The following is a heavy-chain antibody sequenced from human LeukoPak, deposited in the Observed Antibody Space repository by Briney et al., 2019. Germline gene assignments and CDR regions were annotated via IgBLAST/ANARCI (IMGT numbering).Heavy chain of an antibody. V-gene: IGHV4-59*01. CDR3: ARLTGYSSESWFDP. CDR2: IYYSGDT. D-gene: IGHD3-9*01. CDR1: GGSISSYY. Sequence: WETLSLTCTVSGGSISSYYWSWIRQPPGKGLVGMGGIYYSGDTNYKSSLKIRVTISAYTYKNQSSLKLSSVTAADTAVYYCARLTGYSSESWFDPWGQGPLVTVSS. J-gene: IGHJ5*02.